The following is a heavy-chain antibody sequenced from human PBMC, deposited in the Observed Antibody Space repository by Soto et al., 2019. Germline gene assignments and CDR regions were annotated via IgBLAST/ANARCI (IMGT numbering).Heavy chain of an antibody. CDR1: GGTFSSYT. Sequence: SVKVSCKASGGTFSSYTISWVRQAPGQGLEWMGRIIPILGIANYAQKFQGRVTITADKSTSTAYMELSSLRSEDTAVYYCARIPLIRGSSYDYWGQGTLVTVSS. CDR3: ARIPLIRGSSYDY. J-gene: IGHJ4*02. D-gene: IGHD1-26*01. CDR2: IIPILGIA. V-gene: IGHV1-69*02.